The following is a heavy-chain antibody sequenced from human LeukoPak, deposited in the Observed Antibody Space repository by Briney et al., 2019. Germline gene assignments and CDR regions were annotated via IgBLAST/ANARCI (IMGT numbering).Heavy chain of an antibody. D-gene: IGHD3-9*01. V-gene: IGHV4-59*01. J-gene: IGHJ5*02. CDR3: ARDRHFGWSHNWFDP. Sequence: SETLSLTCTVSGGSISSYYSSWIRQPPGKGREWRGYIYYSRSTNYNPSLKRRITTSVDTTTKQVSLKLSSVTAADTAVYYCARDRHFGWSHNWFDPWGQGSLVTVSS. CDR2: IYYSRST. CDR1: GGSISSYY.